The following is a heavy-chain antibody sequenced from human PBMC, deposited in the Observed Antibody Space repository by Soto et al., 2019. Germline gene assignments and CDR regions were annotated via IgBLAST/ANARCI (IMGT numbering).Heavy chain of an antibody. CDR1: GDSFTSYW. J-gene: IGHJ6*02. Sequence: EFLKISFKGSGDSFTSYWISWVRQIPGKGLEWMGRIDPSDSYTNYSPSFQGHVTISADKSISTAYLQWSSLKASDTAMYYCARQAGYSSGWYWDYGMDVWGQGTTVTVSS. V-gene: IGHV5-10-1*01. D-gene: IGHD6-19*01. CDR3: ARQAGYSSGWYWDYGMDV. CDR2: IDPSDSYT.